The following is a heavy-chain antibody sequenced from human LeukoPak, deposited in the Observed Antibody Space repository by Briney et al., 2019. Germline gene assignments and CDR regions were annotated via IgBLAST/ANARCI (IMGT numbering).Heavy chain of an antibody. V-gene: IGHV3-23*01. CDR2: ISGSGGNT. J-gene: IGHJ4*02. Sequence: GGSLRFSCAASKFSFSTYPMNWVRQAPGKGLEWVSTISGSGGNTYYADSVKGRFTISRDNSKNTLYLQMNSLRAEDTAIYYCAKERPQTTSFDYWGQGTLVTVSS. D-gene: IGHD2/OR15-2a*01. CDR1: KFSFSTYP. CDR3: AKERPQTTSFDY.